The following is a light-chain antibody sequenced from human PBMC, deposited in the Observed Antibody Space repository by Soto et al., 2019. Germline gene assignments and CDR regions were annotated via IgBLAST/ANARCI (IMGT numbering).Light chain of an antibody. CDR1: GSDVGGYNY. V-gene: IGLV2-14*03. CDR3: SSHTSSNSLV. Sequence: QSALTQPASVSGSPGQSITISCTGTGSDVGGYNYVSWYQQHPGKAPKLLIHDVSNRPSGVSDRFSGSKSGSTASLTISGLQAEDEADYYCSSHTSSNSLVFGGGTKLTVL. CDR2: DVS. J-gene: IGLJ2*01.